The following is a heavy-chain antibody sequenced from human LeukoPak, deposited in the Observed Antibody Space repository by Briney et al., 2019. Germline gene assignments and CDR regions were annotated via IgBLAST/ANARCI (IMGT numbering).Heavy chain of an antibody. CDR2: IKQDGSEK. D-gene: IGHD6-6*01. CDR1: GFTFSSYW. CDR3: ARGAGPYSSSDTEYFQH. J-gene: IGHJ1*01. Sequence: GGSLRLSCAASGFTFSSYWMSWVRQAPGKGLEWVANIKQDGSEKYYVDSVKGRFTISRDNAKNSLYLQMNSLRAEDTAVYYCARGAGPYSSSDTEYFQHWGQGTLVTVSS. V-gene: IGHV3-7*01.